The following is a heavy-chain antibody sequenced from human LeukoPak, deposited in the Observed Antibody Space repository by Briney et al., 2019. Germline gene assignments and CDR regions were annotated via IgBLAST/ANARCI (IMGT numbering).Heavy chain of an antibody. Sequence: PSETLSLTCAVYGESFTTFYWGWIRQTPGKGLEWIGEINHTGSTNYNPSLKSRVTISVDTSKNQFSLKLSSVTAADTAVYYCASVSAVFLYYYYYMDVWGKGTTVTVSS. CDR2: INHTGST. J-gene: IGHJ6*03. CDR1: GESFTTFY. V-gene: IGHV4-34*01. CDR3: ASVSAVFLYYYYYMDV. D-gene: IGHD2/OR15-2a*01.